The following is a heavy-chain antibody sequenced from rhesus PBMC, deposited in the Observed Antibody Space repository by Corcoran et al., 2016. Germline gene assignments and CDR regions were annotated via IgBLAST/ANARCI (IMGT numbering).Heavy chain of an antibody. D-gene: IGHD5-12*01. J-gene: IGHJ4*01. CDR1: GYTFNDYY. Sequence: QVQLVQSGAEVKKPGSSVKVSCKASGYTFNDYYMHWVRQAPRKGLEWMGWINPKNGNTKYAQKFQGRVTMTRDPSTSTAYMELSSLRSEDTAVYYCAREDTATVNNEGFDYWGQGVLVTVSS. CDR2: INPKNGNT. CDR3: AREDTATVNNEGFDY. V-gene: IGHV1S2*01.